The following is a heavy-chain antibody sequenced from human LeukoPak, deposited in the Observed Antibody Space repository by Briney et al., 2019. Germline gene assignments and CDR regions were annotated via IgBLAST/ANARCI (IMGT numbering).Heavy chain of an antibody. CDR3: ARGPFWSGYSSANR. CDR2: IIPIFGTA. CDR1: GGTFSSYA. J-gene: IGHJ4*02. D-gene: IGHD3-3*01. V-gene: IGHV1-69*05. Sequence: SVKVSCEASGGTFSSYAISWVRQAPGQGLEWMGGIIPIFGTANYAQKFQGRVTITTDESTSTAYMELSSLRSEDTSVYYCARGPFWSGYSSANRWGQGTLVTVPS.